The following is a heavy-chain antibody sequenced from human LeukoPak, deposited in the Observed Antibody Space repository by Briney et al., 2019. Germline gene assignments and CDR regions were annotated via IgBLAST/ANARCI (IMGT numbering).Heavy chain of an antibody. V-gene: IGHV3-21*01. J-gene: IGHJ4*02. CDR3: ARDTRGGYDLGVY. D-gene: IGHD5-12*01. CDR2: ISSSSSYI. CDR1: GFTFSSYS. Sequence: GGSLRLSCAASGFTFSSYSMNLVRQAPGKGLEWVSSISSSSSYIYYADSVKGRFTISRDNAKNSLYLQMNSLRAEDTAVYYCARDTRGGYDLGVYWGQGTLVTVSS.